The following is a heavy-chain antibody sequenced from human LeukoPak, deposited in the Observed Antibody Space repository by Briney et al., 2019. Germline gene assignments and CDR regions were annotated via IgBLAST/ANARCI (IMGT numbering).Heavy chain of an antibody. J-gene: IGHJ4*02. Sequence: SETLSLTCTVSGGSISSYYWSWIRQPPGKGLEWIGYIYYSGSTNYNPSLKSRVTISVDTSKNQFSLKLSSVTATDTAVYYCARQYSSYGSFDYWGQGTLVTVSS. V-gene: IGHV4-59*01. D-gene: IGHD5-12*01. CDR1: GGSISSYY. CDR3: ARQYSSYGSFDY. CDR2: IYYSGST.